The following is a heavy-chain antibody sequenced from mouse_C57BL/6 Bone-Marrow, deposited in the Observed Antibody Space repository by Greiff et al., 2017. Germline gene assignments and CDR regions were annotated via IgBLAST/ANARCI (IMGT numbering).Heavy chain of an antibody. J-gene: IGHJ3*01. Sequence: VQLQQSGAELVRPGTSVKMSCKASGYTFTNYWLGWAKQRPGHGLEWIGDIYPGGGYTNFNEKFKGKATLTADKSSSTAYMPFSSLTSWDSAIYYCARSAGSSFRFAYWGQGTLVTVSA. D-gene: IGHD1-1*01. CDR2: IYPGGGYT. CDR1: GYTFTNYW. V-gene: IGHV1-63*01. CDR3: ARSAGSSFRFAY.